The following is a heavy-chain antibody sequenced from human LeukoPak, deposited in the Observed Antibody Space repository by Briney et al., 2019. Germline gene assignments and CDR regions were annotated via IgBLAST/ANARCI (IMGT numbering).Heavy chain of an antibody. J-gene: IGHJ5*02. CDR3: ARDTVNGQFVIGLDL. D-gene: IGHD3-16*02. V-gene: IGHV3-21*01. CDR2: ISSSSSYI. Sequence: RSLSLSSAASGFTFTSYSMNWVRQAPGKGLEWVSSISSSSSYIYYADSVKGRFTISRDNAKNSLYLQMNSLRAEDTAVYYCARDTVNGQFVIGLDLWGQGVLVTVSS. CDR1: GFTFTSYS.